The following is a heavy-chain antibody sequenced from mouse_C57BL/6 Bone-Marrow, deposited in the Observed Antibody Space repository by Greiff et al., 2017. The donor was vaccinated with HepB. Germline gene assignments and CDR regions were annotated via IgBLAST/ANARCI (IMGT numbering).Heavy chain of an antibody. CDR3: ARTEAFYYGNYDWYFDV. V-gene: IGHV1-55*01. D-gene: IGHD2-1*01. CDR2: IYPGSGST. Sequence: QVQLQQPGAELVKPGASVKMSCMASGYTFTSYWITWVKQRPGQGLEWIGDIYPGSGSTNYNEKFKSKATLTVDTSSSTAYMQLSSLTSEDSAVYYCARTEAFYYGNYDWYFDVWGTGTTVTVSS. J-gene: IGHJ1*03. CDR1: GYTFTSYW.